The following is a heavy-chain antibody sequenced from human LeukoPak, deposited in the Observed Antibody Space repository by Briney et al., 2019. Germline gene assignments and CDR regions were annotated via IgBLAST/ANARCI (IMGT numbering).Heavy chain of an antibody. CDR1: GYTFTGYY. J-gene: IGHJ3*02. V-gene: IGHV1-2*04. CDR2: INPNSGGT. D-gene: IGHD3-10*01. Sequence: ASVKVSCKASGYTFTGYYMHRVRQAPGQGLEWMGWINPNSGGTNYAQKFQGWVTMTRDTSISTAYMELSRLRSDDTAVYYCARSSKLLWFGPYGAFDIWGQGTMVTVSS. CDR3: ARSSKLLWFGPYGAFDI.